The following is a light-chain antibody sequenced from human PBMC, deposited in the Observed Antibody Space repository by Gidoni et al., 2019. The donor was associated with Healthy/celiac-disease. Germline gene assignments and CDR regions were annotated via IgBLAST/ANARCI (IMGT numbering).Light chain of an antibody. CDR1: QGISSY. J-gene: IGKJ1*01. CDR2: AAS. Sequence: AIRMTQPPSSFSASTGDRVTITCRASQGISSYLACYQQKPGKAPKLLIYAASTLQSGVPSRFRGSGSGTDFTLTISCLQSEDFATYYCQQYYSYPRTFGQGTKVEIK. CDR3: QQYYSYPRT. V-gene: IGKV1-8*01.